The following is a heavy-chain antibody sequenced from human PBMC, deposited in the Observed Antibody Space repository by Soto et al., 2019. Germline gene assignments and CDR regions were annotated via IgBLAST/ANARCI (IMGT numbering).Heavy chain of an antibody. J-gene: IGHJ6*03. CDR1: GYTFTSYD. CDR2: MNPNSGNT. Sequence: VASVKVSCKASGYTFTSYDINWVRQATGQGLEWMGWMNPNSGNTGYAQKFQGRVTMTRNTSISTAYMELSSLRSEDTAVYYCARGVGLTYYDTLTGSYSYYYYYMDVWGKGTTVTVSS. CDR3: ARGVGLTYYDTLTGSYSYYYYYMDV. V-gene: IGHV1-8*01. D-gene: IGHD3-9*01.